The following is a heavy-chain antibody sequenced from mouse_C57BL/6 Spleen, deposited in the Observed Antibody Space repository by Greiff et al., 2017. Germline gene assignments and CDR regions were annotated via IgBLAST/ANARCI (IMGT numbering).Heavy chain of an antibody. Sequence: VQLQQSGPELVKPGASVKISCKASGYTFTDYYMNWVKQSHGKSLEWIGDINPNNGGTSYNQKFKGKATLTVDKSSSTAYMELRSLTSEDSAVYYCAGLRWAYWGQGTLVTVSA. D-gene: IGHD3-1*01. J-gene: IGHJ3*01. CDR3: AGLRWAY. CDR1: GYTFTDYY. V-gene: IGHV1-26*01. CDR2: INPNNGGT.